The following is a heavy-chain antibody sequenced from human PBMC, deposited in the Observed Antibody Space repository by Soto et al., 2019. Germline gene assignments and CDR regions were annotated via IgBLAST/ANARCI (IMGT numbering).Heavy chain of an antibody. J-gene: IGHJ6*03. D-gene: IGHD5-12*01. CDR2: IKQDGSEK. CDR1: GFTFSSYW. CDR3: ARGRDSGYDRHYYYYYYMDV. Sequence: GGSLRLSCAASGFTFSSYWMSWVRQAPGKGLEWVANIKQDGSEKYYVDSVKGRFTISRDNAKNSLYLQMNSLRAEDTALYYCARGRDSGYDRHYYYYYYMDVWGKGTTVTVSS. V-gene: IGHV3-7*01.